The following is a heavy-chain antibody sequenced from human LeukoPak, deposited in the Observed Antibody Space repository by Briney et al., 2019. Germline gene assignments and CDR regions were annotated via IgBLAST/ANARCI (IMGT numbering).Heavy chain of an antibody. CDR1: GGSVSSSSYY. CDR2: IYYSGST. CDR3: ARESITMIVVEDY. Sequence: SETLSLTCTVSGGSVSSSSYYWGWIRQPPGKGLEWIGSIYYSGSTYYNPSLKSRVTISVDTSKNQFSLKLSSVTAADTAVYYCARESITMIVVEDYWGQGTLVTVSS. D-gene: IGHD3-22*01. J-gene: IGHJ4*02. V-gene: IGHV4-39*07.